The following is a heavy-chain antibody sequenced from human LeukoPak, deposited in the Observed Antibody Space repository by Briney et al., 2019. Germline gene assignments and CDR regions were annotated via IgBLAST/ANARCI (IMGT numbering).Heavy chain of an antibody. CDR2: IYSGGRT. CDR3: VRENGHKYGYVYFDS. D-gene: IGHD5-18*01. J-gene: IGHJ4*02. Sequence: GGSLRLSCAASGLSVSSNCMSWVRQAPGKGLQWVSVIYSGGRTYYADSVKGRFTISRDNSKNMLFLQMNSLRAEDTAVYYCVRENGHKYGYVYFDSWGQGTRVFVSS. V-gene: IGHV3-53*01. CDR1: GLSVSSNC.